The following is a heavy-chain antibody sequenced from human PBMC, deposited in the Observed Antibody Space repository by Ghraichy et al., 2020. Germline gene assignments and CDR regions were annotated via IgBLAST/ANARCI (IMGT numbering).Heavy chain of an antibody. CDR2: ISDAGSNQ. Sequence: GGSLRLSCAASGFTFSGYNMHWVRQAPGKGLEWVAEISDAGSNQYYLDSVKGRFTISRDNSKSTLYLQMNNLRLEDTAVYYCARATREWLGRFYGVDVWGQGATVLVS. CDR3: ARATREWLGRFYGVDV. D-gene: IGHD6-19*01. J-gene: IGHJ6*02. V-gene: IGHV3-30-3*01. CDR1: GFTFSGYN.